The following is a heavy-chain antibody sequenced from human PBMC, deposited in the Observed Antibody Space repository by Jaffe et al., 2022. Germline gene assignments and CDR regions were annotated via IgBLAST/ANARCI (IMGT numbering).Heavy chain of an antibody. CDR1: GYSFTSYW. Sequence: EVQLVQSGAEVKKPGESLKISCKGSGYSFTSYWIGWVRQMPGKGLEWMGIIYPGDSDTRYSPSFQGQVTISADKSISTAYLQWSSLKASDTAMYYCVRQRRSDMIVVVLGDAFDIWGQGTMVTVSS. CDR3: VRQRRSDMIVVVLGDAFDI. CDR2: IYPGDSDT. V-gene: IGHV5-51*01. D-gene: IGHD3-22*01. J-gene: IGHJ3*02.